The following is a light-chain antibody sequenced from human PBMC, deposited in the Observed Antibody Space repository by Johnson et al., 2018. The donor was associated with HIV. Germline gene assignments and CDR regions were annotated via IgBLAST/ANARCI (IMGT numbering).Light chain of an antibody. CDR2: DNN. V-gene: IGLV1-51*01. CDR1: SSNIGNNY. CDR3: GTWDSSLSAYV. Sequence: QCVLTQPPSVSAAPGQKVTISCSGSSSNIGNNYVSWYQQLPGTAPKLLIYDNNNRPSGIPDRLSGSKSGTSATLGITGLQTGDEADYYCGTWDSSLSAYVFGTGTKVTVL. J-gene: IGLJ1*01.